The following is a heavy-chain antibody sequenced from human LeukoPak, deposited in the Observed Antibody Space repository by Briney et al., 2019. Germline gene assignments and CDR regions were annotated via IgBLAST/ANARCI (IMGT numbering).Heavy chain of an antibody. CDR2: INPNSGGT. CDR1: GYTFTSYY. V-gene: IGHV1-2*02. J-gene: IGHJ1*01. CDR3: ARSHCSSTSCYSVYFQH. D-gene: IGHD2-2*02. Sequence: ASVKVSCKASGYTFTSYYMHWVRQAPGQGLEWMGWINPNSGGTNYAQKFQGRVTMTRDTSISTAYMELSRLRSDDTAVYYCARSHCSSTSCYSVYFQHWGQGTLVTVSS.